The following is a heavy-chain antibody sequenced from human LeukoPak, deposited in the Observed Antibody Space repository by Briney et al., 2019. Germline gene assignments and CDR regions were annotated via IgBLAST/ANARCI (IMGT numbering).Heavy chain of an antibody. Sequence: SQTLSLTCTVAGGSISGGCYFWSWIRQHPGKGLEGIGHIYYSETTYYNPSPKSRVTISVDTSRNQFSLKLSSVTAAHTAVYYCARITVGIYYFDYWGQGTLVTVSS. V-gene: IGHV4-31*03. CDR3: ARITVGIYYFDY. CDR2: IYYSETT. CDR1: GGSISGGCYF. D-gene: IGHD4-23*01. J-gene: IGHJ4*02.